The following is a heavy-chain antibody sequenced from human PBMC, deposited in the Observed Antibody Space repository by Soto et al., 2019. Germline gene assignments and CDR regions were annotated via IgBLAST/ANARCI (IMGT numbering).Heavy chain of an antibody. J-gene: IGHJ6*03. Sequence: PSETLSLTCAVSSGSISSSNWWSWVRQPPGKGLEWIGEIYHSGSTNYNPSLKSRVTISVDKSKNQFSLKLSSVTAADTAVYYCARVSRMEWLRPNYYYMDVWGKGTTVTVSS. CDR1: SGSISSSNW. CDR2: IYHSGST. CDR3: ARVSRMEWLRPNYYYMDV. D-gene: IGHD5-12*01. V-gene: IGHV4-4*02.